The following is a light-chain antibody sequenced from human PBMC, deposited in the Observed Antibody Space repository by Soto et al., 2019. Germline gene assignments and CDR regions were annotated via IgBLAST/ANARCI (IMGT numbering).Light chain of an antibody. Sequence: EIVMTQTQATLSVSPGERATLSCRASQSVSRNLAWYQQRPGQAPRLLIYGASSRATGIPDRFSGSGSGTDFTLTISSLQPDDFATYYCQQYNSYSSKTFGQGTKVDIK. CDR1: QSVSRN. J-gene: IGKJ1*01. V-gene: IGKV3D-15*01. CDR2: GAS. CDR3: QQYNSYSSKT.